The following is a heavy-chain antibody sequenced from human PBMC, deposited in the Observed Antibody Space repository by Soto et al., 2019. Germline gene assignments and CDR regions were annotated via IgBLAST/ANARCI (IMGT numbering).Heavy chain of an antibody. CDR2: IYYSGST. J-gene: IGHJ4*02. D-gene: IGHD2-8*02. CDR1: GCSFSSGGYY. V-gene: IGHV4-31*03. CDR3: ARATSFSGHHGY. Sequence: QLQLQESGPGLVKPSQTLSLACTVSGCSFSSGGYYWSWIRQLPGKGLEWIGYIYYSGSTYYNPSLQSRFTISLDTSKNQFSLTLSSVTAADTAVYYCARATSFSGHHGYWGQGTLVTVSS.